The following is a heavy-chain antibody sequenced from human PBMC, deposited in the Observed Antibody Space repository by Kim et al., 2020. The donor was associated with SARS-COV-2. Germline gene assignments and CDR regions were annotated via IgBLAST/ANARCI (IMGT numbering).Heavy chain of an antibody. D-gene: IGHD5-12*01. CDR2: IDPSDSYT. CDR1: GYSFTSYW. CDR3: ARHRYSRDGYNSYYYGMDV. Sequence: ESLKISCKGSGYSFTSYWITWVRQMPGKGLEWMGRIDPSDSYTNYSPSFQGHVTISADKSISTAYLQWSSLKASDTAMYYCARHRYSRDGYNSYYYGMDVWGQGTTVTVSS. J-gene: IGHJ6*02. V-gene: IGHV5-10-1*01.